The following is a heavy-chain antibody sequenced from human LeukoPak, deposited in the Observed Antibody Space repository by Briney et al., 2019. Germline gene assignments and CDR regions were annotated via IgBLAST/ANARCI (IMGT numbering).Heavy chain of an antibody. J-gene: IGHJ4*02. CDR1: GFTFSNYD. V-gene: IGHV3-30*02. D-gene: IGHD3-22*01. CDR2: MWSDGSNR. CDR3: AKDGRGSGYFPDY. Sequence: GGSLRLSCAASGFTFSNYDIHWVRQAPGKGLEWVAFMWSDGSNRYYADSVKGRFTISRDNSKNTLYLQMNSLRAEDTAVYYCAKDGRGSGYFPDYWGQGTLVTVSS.